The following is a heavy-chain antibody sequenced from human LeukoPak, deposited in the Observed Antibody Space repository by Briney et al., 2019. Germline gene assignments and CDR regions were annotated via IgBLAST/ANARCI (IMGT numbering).Heavy chain of an antibody. J-gene: IGHJ6*02. Sequence: GGSLRLSCAASGFTFSSYWMSWVRQAPGKGLEWVANIKQDGSEKYYVDSVKGRFTISRDNAKNSLYLQMNSLRAEDTAVYYCARGGYSKNYYYYGMDVWGQGTTVTVSS. CDR1: GFTFSSYW. V-gene: IGHV3-7*01. D-gene: IGHD4-4*01. CDR2: IKQDGSEK. CDR3: ARGGYSKNYYYYGMDV.